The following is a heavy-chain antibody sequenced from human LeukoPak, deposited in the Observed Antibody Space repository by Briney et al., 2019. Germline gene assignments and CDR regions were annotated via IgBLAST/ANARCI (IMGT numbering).Heavy chain of an antibody. J-gene: IGHJ4*02. V-gene: IGHV5-51*01. CDR3: ARQNDFRLDY. CDR1: GYSFTSYW. D-gene: IGHD3-3*01. CDR2: IYPGDSDT. Sequence: GESLRISCKGSGYSFTSYWIGWVRQMPGKGLEWMGIIYPGDSDTRYSPSLQGQVTISVDTSIGTAYLQWSSLKASDTAIYYCARQNDFRLDYWGQGTLVTVSS.